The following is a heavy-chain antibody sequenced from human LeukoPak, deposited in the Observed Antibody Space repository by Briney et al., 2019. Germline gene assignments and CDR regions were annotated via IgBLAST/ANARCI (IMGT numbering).Heavy chain of an antibody. CDR3: AREYCSSTSCYFLYYYYYGMDV. CDR2: IKRDGSEK. Sequence: GGSLRLSCAASGFTFSSCWMSWVRQAPGKGLEWVANIKRDGSEKYYVDSVKGRFTISRDNAKNSLYLQMNSLRAEDTAVYYCAREYCSSTSCYFLYYYYYGMDVWGQGTTVTVSS. J-gene: IGHJ6*02. V-gene: IGHV3-7*03. D-gene: IGHD2-2*01. CDR1: GFTFSSCW.